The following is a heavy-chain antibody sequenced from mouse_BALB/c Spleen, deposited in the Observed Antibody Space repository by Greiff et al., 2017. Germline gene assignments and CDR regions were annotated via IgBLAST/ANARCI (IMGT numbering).Heavy chain of an antibody. CDR3: ARSWDGYAMDY. J-gene: IGHJ4*01. Sequence: VKLVESGPGLVEPSQSLSITCTVSGFSLTGYGVNWVRQPPGKGLEWLGMIWGDGSTDYNSALKSRLSISKDNTKSQVCLKMNRLQTDDTASYYCARSWDGYAMDYWGQGTSVTVSA. D-gene: IGHD4-1*01. CDR2: IWGDGST. CDR1: GFSLTGYG. V-gene: IGHV2-6-7*01.